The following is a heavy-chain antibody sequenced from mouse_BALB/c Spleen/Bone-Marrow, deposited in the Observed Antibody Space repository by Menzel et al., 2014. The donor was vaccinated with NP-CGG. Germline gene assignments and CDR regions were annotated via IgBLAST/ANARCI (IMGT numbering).Heavy chain of an antibody. CDR2: IYPGDGDT. V-gene: IGHV1-80*01. Sequence: VQLVESGAELVRPGSSVKISCKASGYAFSNCGMNWVKQRPGQGLEWIGQIYPGDGDTNYNGKFKGRVTLTADKSSSTAYMQLSSLTSEDSAVYFCASVYDYGRGYAMDYWGQGTSVTVSS. CDR3: ASVYDYGRGYAMDY. CDR1: GYAFSNCG. J-gene: IGHJ4*01. D-gene: IGHD2-4*01.